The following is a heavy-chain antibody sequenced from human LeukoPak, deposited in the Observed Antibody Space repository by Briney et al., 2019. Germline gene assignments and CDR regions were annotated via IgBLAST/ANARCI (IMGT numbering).Heavy chain of an antibody. J-gene: IGHJ4*02. CDR2: ISGSGGST. V-gene: IGHV3-23*01. CDR1: GFTFSSYA. CDR3: AKGGNALYYFDY. Sequence: GGSLRLSCAASGFTFSSYAMSWVRPAPGKGLEWVSAISGSGGSTYYADSVKGRFTISRDNSKNTLYLQMNSLRAEDTAVYYCAKGGNALYYFDYWGQGTLVTVSS.